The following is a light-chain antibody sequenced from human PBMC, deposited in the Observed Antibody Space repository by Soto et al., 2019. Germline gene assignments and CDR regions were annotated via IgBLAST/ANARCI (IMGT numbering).Light chain of an antibody. V-gene: IGKV3-11*01. J-gene: IGKJ1*01. CDR1: QSVSSY. CDR2: DAS. CDR3: QQRSNWPPWT. Sequence: EIVLTQSPATLSLSPGARATLSCRASQSVSSYLAWYQQKPGQAPRLLIYDASNRATGIPARFSGSVSGTDFTLTISRLEPEDFAVYYCQQRSNWPPWTFGQGTKVDIK.